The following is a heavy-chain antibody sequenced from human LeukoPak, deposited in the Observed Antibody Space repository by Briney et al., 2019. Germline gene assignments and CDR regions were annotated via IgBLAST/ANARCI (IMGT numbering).Heavy chain of an antibody. CDR2: INHSGST. Sequence: SETLSLTCAVYGGSFSGYFWSWIRQPPGKGLEWIGEINHSGSTNYNPSLKSRVTISVDTSKNQFSLKLSSVTAADTAVYYCVRYFDWQTDYWGQGTLVTVSS. D-gene: IGHD3-9*01. CDR3: VRYFDWQTDY. J-gene: IGHJ4*02. V-gene: IGHV4-34*01. CDR1: GGSFSGYF.